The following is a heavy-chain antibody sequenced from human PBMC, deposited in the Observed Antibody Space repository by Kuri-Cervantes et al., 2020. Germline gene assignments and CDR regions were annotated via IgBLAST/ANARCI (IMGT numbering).Heavy chain of an antibody. V-gene: IGHV1-18*01. CDR3: ARVRYYYDSSGYTSDY. CDR2: ISAYNGNT. D-gene: IGHD3-22*01. J-gene: IGHJ4*02. CDR1: GYTFTSYG. Sequence: ASVKVSCKASGYTFTSYGISWVRQAPGQGLEWMGWISAYNGNTNYAQKLQGRVPMTTDTSTSTAYTELRSLRSDDTAVYYCARVRYYYDSSGYTSDYWGQGTLVTVSS.